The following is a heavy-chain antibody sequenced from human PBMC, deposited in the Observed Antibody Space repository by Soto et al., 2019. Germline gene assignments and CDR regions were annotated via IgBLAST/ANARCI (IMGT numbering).Heavy chain of an antibody. CDR3: ARDLHYYYYYYMDV. Sequence: PGGSLRLSCAASGFTVSSNYMSWVRQAPGKGLEWVSVIYSGGSTYYADSVKGRFTISRDNSKNTLYLQMNSLRAEDTAVYYCARDLHYYYYYYMDVWGKGTTVTVSS. CDR1: GFTVSSNY. J-gene: IGHJ6*03. CDR2: IYSGGST. V-gene: IGHV3-66*01.